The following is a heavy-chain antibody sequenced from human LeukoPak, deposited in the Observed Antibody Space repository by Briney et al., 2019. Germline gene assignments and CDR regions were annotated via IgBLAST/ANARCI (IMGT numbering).Heavy chain of an antibody. CDR3: AREDSSGNWFDS. D-gene: IGHD6-19*01. V-gene: IGHV1-2*02. CDR2: INPNSGGT. J-gene: IGHJ5*01. Sequence: ASVKVSCKASGYTFTGYYMHWVRQAPGQGLEWMGWINPNSGGTNYAQKFQGRVTMTRDTSIITVYMELSRLRSDDTAVYYCAREDSSGNWFDSWGQGTLVTVSS. CDR1: GYTFTGYY.